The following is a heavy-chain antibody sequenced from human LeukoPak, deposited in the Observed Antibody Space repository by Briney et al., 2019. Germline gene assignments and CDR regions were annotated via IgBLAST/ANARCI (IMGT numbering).Heavy chain of an antibody. CDR1: GFAFGVHA. CDR3: AKDWTPHNRVYDCLDA. J-gene: IGHJ5*02. D-gene: IGHD3-16*01. Sequence: GGSLRLSCVGSGFAFGVHAMSWVRQAPGKGPERVATIGSGADLFYAESVKGRFTISRDDPRNTVWLQMNSLRAEDTDLYYCAKDWTPHNRVYDCLDAWGQGTQVTVSS. CDR2: IGSGADL. V-gene: IGHV3-23*01.